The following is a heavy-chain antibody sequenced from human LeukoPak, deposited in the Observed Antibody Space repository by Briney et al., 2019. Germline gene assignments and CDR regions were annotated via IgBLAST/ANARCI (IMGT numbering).Heavy chain of an antibody. V-gene: IGHV1-46*01. Sequence: ASVKVSCKASGYTFTSYYMHWVRQAPGQGLEWMGLINPSGSSTLYAQKFQGRVTMTRDMSTTTDYMELSSLKSEDTAVYYCARDNSVGDIAWWFDPWGQGTLVTVSS. CDR3: ARDNSVGDIAWWFDP. CDR1: GYTFTSYY. CDR2: INPSGSST. D-gene: IGHD3-16*02. J-gene: IGHJ5*02.